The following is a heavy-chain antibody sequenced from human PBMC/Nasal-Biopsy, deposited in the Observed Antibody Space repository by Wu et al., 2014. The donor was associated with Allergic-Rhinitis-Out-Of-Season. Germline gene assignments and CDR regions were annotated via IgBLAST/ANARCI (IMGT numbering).Heavy chain of an antibody. Sequence: LRLSCAASGFTFSSYAMSWVRQAPGKGLEWVSAISGSGGSTYYADSVKGRFTISRDNSKNTLYPQMNSLRAEDTAVYYCARDTLRSVDVDYWGQGTLVTVSS. CDR2: ISGSGGST. V-gene: IGHV3-23*01. J-gene: IGHJ4*02. CDR1: GFTFSSYA. D-gene: IGHD5-12*01. CDR3: ARDTLRSVDVDY.